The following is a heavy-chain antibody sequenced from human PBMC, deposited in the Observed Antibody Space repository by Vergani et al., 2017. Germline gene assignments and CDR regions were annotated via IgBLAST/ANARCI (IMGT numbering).Heavy chain of an antibody. V-gene: IGHV4-61*02. CDR1: GASITSGSFY. D-gene: IGHD6-13*01. Sequence: QVHLNEAGPGLVKPSQTLSLTCTVSGASITSGSFYWSWIRQPAGKGLEWIGRIHASGTKNYNPSLRSRVTLSVDTSKNQFSLKLTSVTAADTAVYYCARLQFGAAAPDYWGQGTLVIVSS. CDR2: IHASGTK. CDR3: ARLQFGAAAPDY. J-gene: IGHJ4*02.